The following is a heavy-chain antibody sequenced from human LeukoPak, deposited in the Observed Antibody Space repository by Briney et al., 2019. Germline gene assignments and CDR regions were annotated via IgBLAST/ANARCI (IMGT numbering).Heavy chain of an antibody. Sequence: PSETLPFTRTVSGGSISSHYWSWIRQPPGKGLEWIGYIYYSGSTNYNPSLKSRVTISVDTSKNQLSLKLSSVTAADTAVYYCARGYSGIYVDYWGQGTLVTVSS. CDR1: GGSISSHY. CDR3: ARGYSGIYVDY. V-gene: IGHV4-59*11. D-gene: IGHD1-26*01. CDR2: IYYSGST. J-gene: IGHJ4*02.